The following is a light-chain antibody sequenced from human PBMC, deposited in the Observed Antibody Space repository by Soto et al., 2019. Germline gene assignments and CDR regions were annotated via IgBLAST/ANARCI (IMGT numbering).Light chain of an antibody. CDR1: SSNVGSYKL. CDR3: CSSGGSPTYV. Sequence: QSALTQPASVSGSPGQSITISCTGTSSNVGSYKLVSWYQQHPGKAPKLMIFEVNKRPSGVSNRFSGSKSGNTASLTISGLKVEEEADYYCCSSGGSPTYVFGTRTKVTV. CDR2: EVN. V-gene: IGLV2-23*02. J-gene: IGLJ1*01.